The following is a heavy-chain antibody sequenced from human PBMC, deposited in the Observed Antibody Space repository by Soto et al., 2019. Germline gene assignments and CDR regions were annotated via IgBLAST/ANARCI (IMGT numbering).Heavy chain of an antibody. CDR2: ISGSGGST. CDR1: GFTFSSYA. Sequence: GGSLRLSCAASGFTFSSYAMSWVRQAPGEGLEWVSAISGSGGSTYYADSVKGRFTISRDNSKNTLYLQMNSLRAEDTAVYYCAKDHDYGPMVSPMDVWGKGTTVTVSS. J-gene: IGHJ6*04. CDR3: AKDHDYGPMVSPMDV. D-gene: IGHD4-17*01. V-gene: IGHV3-23*01.